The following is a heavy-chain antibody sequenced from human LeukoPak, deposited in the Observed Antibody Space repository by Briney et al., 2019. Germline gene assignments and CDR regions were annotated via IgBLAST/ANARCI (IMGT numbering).Heavy chain of an antibody. V-gene: IGHV3-43D*03. CDR3: AKGPDGSYYYYMDV. J-gene: IGHJ6*03. CDR1: GFTFDDYA. D-gene: IGHD1-26*01. Sequence: AGRSLRLSCAVSGFTFDDYAMHWVRQAPGKGLEWVSLISWDGGSTYYADSVKGRFTISRDNSKNSLYLQMNSLRAEDTALYYCAKGPDGSYYYYMDVWGKGTTVTVSS. CDR2: ISWDGGST.